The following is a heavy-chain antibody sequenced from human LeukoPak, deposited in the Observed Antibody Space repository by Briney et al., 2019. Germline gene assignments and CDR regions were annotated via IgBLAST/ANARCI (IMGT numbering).Heavy chain of an antibody. D-gene: IGHD2-8*02. CDR2: IYSGGST. Sequence: GGSLRLSCAASGFTVSSNYMSWVRQAPAKGLEWVSVIYSGGSTYYADSVKGRFTISRDNSKNTLYLQMNSLRAEDTAVYYCARERDVTGSFDYWGQGTLVTVSS. J-gene: IGHJ4*02. CDR3: ARERDVTGSFDY. V-gene: IGHV3-53*01. CDR1: GFTVSSNY.